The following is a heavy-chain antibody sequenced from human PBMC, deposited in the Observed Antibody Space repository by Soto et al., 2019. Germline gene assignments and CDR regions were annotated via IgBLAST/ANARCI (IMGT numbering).Heavy chain of an antibody. V-gene: IGHV3-33*01. D-gene: IGHD4-17*01. J-gene: IGHJ3*02. CDR2: IWYDGGNK. CDR1: GFTFSTYG. CDR3: ARDFYGDAAPTFFDI. Sequence: QVQLVESGGGVVQPWRSLRLSCAASGFTFSTYGMHWVRQAPGKGLEWVAVIWYDGGNKYYTDSVKGRFIISRDNSKNTLYLQMYSVRAEDTALYYCARDFYGDAAPTFFDIWGQGTMVTVSS.